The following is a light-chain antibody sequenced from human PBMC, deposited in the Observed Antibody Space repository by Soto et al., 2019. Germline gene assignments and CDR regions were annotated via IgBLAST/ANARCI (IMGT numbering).Light chain of an antibody. CDR2: GAS. Sequence: EVGMTQTPATLAVSPRERASLAARASQNLRSNLAWYQQKPGQAPRLLIYGASTRATGIPARFSGSGSGTEFTLTISSLQSEDFAVYFCQQYNIWPRTFGQGTKVDIK. CDR1: QNLRSN. V-gene: IGKV3-15*01. CDR3: QQYNIWPRT. J-gene: IGKJ1*01.